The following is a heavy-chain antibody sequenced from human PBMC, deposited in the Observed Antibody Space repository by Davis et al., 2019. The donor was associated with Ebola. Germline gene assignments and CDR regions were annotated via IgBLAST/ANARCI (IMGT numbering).Heavy chain of an antibody. Sequence: GESLKISCAASGFTFSSYAMHWVRQAPGKGLEWVAVISYDGSNKYYADSVKGRFTVSRENSQNTLYLQLNNLRPEDTAIYFCARERHSSGRAGCFDPWGQGTLVTVSS. J-gene: IGHJ5*02. V-gene: IGHV3-30-3*01. CDR1: GFTFSSYA. CDR3: ARERHSSGRAGCFDP. D-gene: IGHD3-22*01. CDR2: ISYDGSNK.